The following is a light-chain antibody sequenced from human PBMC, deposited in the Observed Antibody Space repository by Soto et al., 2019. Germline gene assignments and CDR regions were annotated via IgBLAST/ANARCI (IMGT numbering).Light chain of an antibody. J-gene: IGKJ2*01. Sequence: DIQMTQSPSSVSAFVGDTVTMTCRASQGVSSWLAWFQQKPGKAPKLLIYPASTLQSGVPSRFSGGGSGTHFTLTISSVQLADSATYYCQQATGFPYTFGQGTKLEL. CDR1: QGVSSW. CDR2: PAS. V-gene: IGKV1-12*02. CDR3: QQATGFPYT.